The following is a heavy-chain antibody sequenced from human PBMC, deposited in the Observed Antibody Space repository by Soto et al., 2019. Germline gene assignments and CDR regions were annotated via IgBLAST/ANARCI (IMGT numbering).Heavy chain of an antibody. CDR1: GFTLSGYA. CDR3: ARRARPDFYYMDV. J-gene: IGHJ6*03. CDR2: ISSNGVGT. D-gene: IGHD6-6*01. Sequence: EVQLAESGGGLAQPGGSLRLSCAASGFTLSGYAMAWVRQAPGKGLEYVSGISSNGVGTYYANSVQGRFTISRDNSKNTVYLQMGSLRPEDMAVYYCARRARPDFYYMDVLGKGTTVTVSS. V-gene: IGHV3-64*01.